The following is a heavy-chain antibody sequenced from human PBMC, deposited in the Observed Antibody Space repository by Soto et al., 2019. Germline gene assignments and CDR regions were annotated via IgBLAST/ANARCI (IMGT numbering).Heavy chain of an antibody. V-gene: IGHV3-23*01. CDR1: GFTFSSYA. CDR3: AKEGGWYGGAFDI. CDR2: ISGSGGST. Sequence: GGSLRLSCAASGFTFSSYAMSWIRQAPGKGLEWVSAISGSGGSTYYADSVKGRFTISRDNSKNTRYLQMNSLRAEDTAVYYCAKEGGWYGGAFDIWGQGTMVTVSS. D-gene: IGHD6-19*01. J-gene: IGHJ3*02.